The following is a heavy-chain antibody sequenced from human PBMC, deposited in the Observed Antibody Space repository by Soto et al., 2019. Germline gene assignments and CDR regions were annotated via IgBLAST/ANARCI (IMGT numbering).Heavy chain of an antibody. Sequence: QVQLQESGPGLVKPSETLSLTCTVSGGSISSYYWSWIRQPPGKGLVWIGYIYYSGSTNYNPSLKSRVTISIDTSKIQFSLKLSSVTAADTAVYYCARDPRNLHYNGSGSYYDWYFELRGRGTLVTVSS. D-gene: IGHD3-10*01. J-gene: IGHJ2*01. V-gene: IGHV4-59*01. CDR2: IYYSGST. CDR1: GGSISSYY. CDR3: ARDPRNLHYNGSGSYYDWYFEL.